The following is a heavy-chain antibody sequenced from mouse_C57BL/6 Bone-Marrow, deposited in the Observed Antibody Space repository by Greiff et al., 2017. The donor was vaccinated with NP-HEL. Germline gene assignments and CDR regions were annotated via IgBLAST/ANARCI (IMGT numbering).Heavy chain of an antibody. CDR1: GFSLTSYG. CDR3: ARPFNWDVAWFAY. J-gene: IGHJ3*01. D-gene: IGHD4-1*01. V-gene: IGHV2-2*01. CDR2: IWSGGST. Sequence: QVQLQQSGPGLVQPSQSLSITCTVSGFSLTSYGVHWVRQSPGKGLEWLGVIWSGGSTDYNAAFISRLSISKDNSKSQVFFKMNSLQADDTAIYYCARPFNWDVAWFAYWGQGTLVTVSA.